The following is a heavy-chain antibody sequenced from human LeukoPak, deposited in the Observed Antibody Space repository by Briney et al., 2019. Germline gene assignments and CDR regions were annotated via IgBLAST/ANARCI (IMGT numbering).Heavy chain of an antibody. J-gene: IGHJ4*02. CDR3: AREGPQVTRTWLPFDY. V-gene: IGHV4-39*02. CDR1: GGSISSSSYY. Sequence: PSETLSLTCTVSGGSISSSSYYWGWIRQPPGKGLEWIGSIYYSGSTYYNPSLKSRVTISVDTSKNQFSLKLSSVTAADTAVYYCAREGPQVTRTWLPFDYWGQGTLVTVSS. D-gene: IGHD2-21*02. CDR2: IYYSGST.